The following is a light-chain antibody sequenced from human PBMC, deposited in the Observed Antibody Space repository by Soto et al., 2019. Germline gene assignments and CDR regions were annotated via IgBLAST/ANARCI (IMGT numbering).Light chain of an antibody. CDR2: GAS. Sequence: EIVLTQSPGTLSLSPGERATLSCRASQSVSSSYLAWYQQKPGQAPRLLIYGASSRATGIPDRFSGSGSGTDFTLTIIRLEPEDVAVYYCQQYCSSPTWTFGQGNKVEIK. J-gene: IGKJ1*01. CDR1: QSVSSSY. V-gene: IGKV3-20*01. CDR3: QQYCSSPTWT.